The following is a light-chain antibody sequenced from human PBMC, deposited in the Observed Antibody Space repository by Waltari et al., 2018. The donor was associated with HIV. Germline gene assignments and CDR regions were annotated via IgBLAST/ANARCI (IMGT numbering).Light chain of an antibody. Sequence: QSVLTQPPSVSGSPGQSITISCPGTSSDVGGYNYVSWYQQHPGKAPKFMIYEVRNRPSGVSNRFSGSKSGNTASLTISGLQAEDEAYYYCSSYSSSDTHVVFGGGTKLTVL. J-gene: IGLJ2*01. CDR2: EVR. V-gene: IGLV2-14*01. CDR3: SSYSSSDTHVV. CDR1: SSDVGGYNY.